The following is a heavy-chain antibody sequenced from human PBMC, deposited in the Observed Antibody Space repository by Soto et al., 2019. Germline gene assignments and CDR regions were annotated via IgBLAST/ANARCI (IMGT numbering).Heavy chain of an antibody. V-gene: IGHV4-59*01. J-gene: IGHJ5*02. D-gene: IGHD3-10*01. CDR3: ARGDGDVVRGAIDWFDP. CDR1: GGSISSYY. Sequence: SSETLSLTCTVSGGSISSYYWSWIRQPPGKGLEWIGYIYYSGSTNYNPSLKSRVTISVDTSKNQFSLKLSSVTAADTAVYYCARGDGDVVRGAIDWFDPWGQGTLVTVSS. CDR2: IYYSGST.